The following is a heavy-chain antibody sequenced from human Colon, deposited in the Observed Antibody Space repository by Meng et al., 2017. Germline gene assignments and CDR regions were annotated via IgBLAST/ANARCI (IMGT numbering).Heavy chain of an antibody. CDR1: GGSFNTYG. D-gene: IGHD5-24*01. J-gene: IGHJ4*02. CDR2: IIPMFPKT. Sequence: VRLVQSGAEIKKPGSSVKVSCKTSGGSFNTYGITWVRQAPKQGLEWMGGIIPMFPKTNYAQKFEGRLTITADESTSTAYMELSSLRSEDTAVYYCTRGLATIPHFDYWGQGTLVTVSS. CDR3: TRGLATIPHFDY. V-gene: IGHV1-69*01.